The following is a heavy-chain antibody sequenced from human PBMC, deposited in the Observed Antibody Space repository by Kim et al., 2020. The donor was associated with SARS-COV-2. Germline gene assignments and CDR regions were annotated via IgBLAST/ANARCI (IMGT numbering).Heavy chain of an antibody. D-gene: IGHD2-15*01. J-gene: IGHJ4*02. Sequence: SETLSLTCTVSGGSISSSSYYWGWIRQPPGKGLEWIGSIYYSGSTYYNPSLKSRVTISVDTSKNQFSLKLSSVTAADTAVYYCARPVVAATIPEMAKTWEDYWGQGTLVTVSS. V-gene: IGHV4-39*01. CDR1: GGSISSSSYY. CDR2: IYYSGST. CDR3: ARPVVAATIPEMAKTWEDY.